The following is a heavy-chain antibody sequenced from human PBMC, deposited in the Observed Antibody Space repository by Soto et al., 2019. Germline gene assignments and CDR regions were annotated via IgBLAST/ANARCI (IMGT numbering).Heavy chain of an antibody. V-gene: IGHV1-69*12. CDR1: GGTFSSYA. D-gene: IGHD2-21*02. J-gene: IGHJ4*02. Sequence: QVQLVQSGAEVKKPGSSVKVSCKASGGTFSSYAISWVRQAPGQGLEWMGGIIPIFGTANYAQKFQGRVTSTADESTSTADMGLSSLRSKDTAVYYCARAVVVTVMPVIGLDYWGQGTLVTVS. CDR2: IIPIFGTA. CDR3: ARAVVVTVMPVIGLDY.